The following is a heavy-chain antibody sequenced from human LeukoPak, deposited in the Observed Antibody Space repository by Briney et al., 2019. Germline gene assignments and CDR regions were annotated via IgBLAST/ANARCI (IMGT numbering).Heavy chain of an antibody. CDR3: ARDSPLTTVTTFPYWYFDL. D-gene: IGHD4-17*01. CDR2: TYYRSKWYN. V-gene: IGHV6-1*01. Sequence: PSQTLSLTCAISGDSVSSNRAAWNWIRQSPSRGLEWLGRTYYRSKWYNDYAVSVKSRITINPDTSKNQFSLQLNSVTPEDTAVYYCARDSPLTTVTTFPYWYFDLWGRGTLVTVSS. CDR1: GDSVSSNRAA. J-gene: IGHJ2*01.